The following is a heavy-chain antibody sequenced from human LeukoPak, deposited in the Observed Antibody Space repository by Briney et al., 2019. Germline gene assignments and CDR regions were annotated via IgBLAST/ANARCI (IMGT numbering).Heavy chain of an antibody. Sequence: GGTLRLSCAASGFTFSSYAMSWVRQAPGKGLEWVSAISGSGGSTYYADSVKGRFTISRDNSKNTLYLQMNSLRAEDTAVYYCAKDPRQYCSSTTCYFNWFDPWGQGTLVTVSS. CDR2: ISGSGGST. J-gene: IGHJ5*02. CDR1: GFTFSSYA. D-gene: IGHD2-2*01. V-gene: IGHV3-23*01. CDR3: AKDPRQYCSSTTCYFNWFDP.